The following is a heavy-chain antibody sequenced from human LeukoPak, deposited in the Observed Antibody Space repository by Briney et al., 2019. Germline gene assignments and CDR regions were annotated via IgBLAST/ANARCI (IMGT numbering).Heavy chain of an antibody. V-gene: IGHV3-30-3*01. J-gene: IGHJ4*02. CDR3: ARVGGSNWHPLDY. Sequence: GRSLRLSCAASGFTLSGHAMHWVRQAPGEGLGWVAAIAYDGSSPHYGDSVKGRFIISRDNSKSALYLQMNSLRVEDTGIYYCARVGGSNWHPLDYWGQGTLVTVSS. CDR1: GFTLSGHA. CDR2: IAYDGSSP. D-gene: IGHD6-13*01.